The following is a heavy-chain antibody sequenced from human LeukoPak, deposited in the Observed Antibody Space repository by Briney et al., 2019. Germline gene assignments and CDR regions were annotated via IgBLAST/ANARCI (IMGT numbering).Heavy chain of an antibody. Sequence: GGSLRLSCAPSGFTLSYYWMTWVPRAPGEGRECVANIMQGGWENHYVDSVRGRFTISRDNAKNSLYLQMNSLRAEDTAVFYCARHAAGYTTFLDYWGQGTLVTVSS. CDR2: IMQGGWEN. J-gene: IGHJ4*02. D-gene: IGHD5-24*01. CDR3: ARHAAGYTTFLDY. CDR1: GFTLSYYW. V-gene: IGHV3-7*04.